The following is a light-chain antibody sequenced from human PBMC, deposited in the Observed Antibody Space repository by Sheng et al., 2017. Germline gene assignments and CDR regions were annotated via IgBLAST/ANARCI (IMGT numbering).Light chain of an antibody. CDR3: QQRSNWPIT. CDR1: QSVSSY. Sequence: EIVLTQSPVTLSLSPGERATLSCRASQSVSSYLAWYQQKPGQAPRLLIYEASNRATGIPARFSGSGSGTDFTLTISSLEPEDFAVYYCQQRSNWPITFGQGTRLEIK. J-gene: IGKJ5*01. CDR2: EAS. V-gene: IGKV3-11*01.